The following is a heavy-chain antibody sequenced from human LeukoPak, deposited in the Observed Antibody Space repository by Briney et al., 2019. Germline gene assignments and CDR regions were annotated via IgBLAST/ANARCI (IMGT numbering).Heavy chain of an antibody. V-gene: IGHV1-8*03. J-gene: IGHJ5*02. CDR3: ATRLTPRWNPLNWFDP. CDR1: GYMFTNYD. Sequence: ASVKVSCKASGYMFTNYDINWVRQATGQGLEWMGWMNPQSGNTGYAQKFRGRVTITRDTSITTAYMELSSLRSEDTAVYYCATRLTPRWNPLNWFDPWGQGTLVTVSS. CDR2: MNPQSGNT. D-gene: IGHD1-1*01.